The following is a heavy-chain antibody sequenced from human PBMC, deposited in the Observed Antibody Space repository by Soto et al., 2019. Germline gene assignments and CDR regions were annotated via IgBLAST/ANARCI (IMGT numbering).Heavy chain of an antibody. CDR3: ATGTRGGYNYWYFDL. Sequence: QVQLVQSGAELKKPGSSVKVSCKASGGTFGNFAISWVRQAPGQGPEWVAGIIPIYGTSNYADDFRGRITLTADESTSTAYRELSSLRSEDTAIYYCATGTRGGYNYWYFDLWGRGTQVTVSS. D-gene: IGHD1-7*01. V-gene: IGHV1-69*01. CDR2: IIPIYGTS. J-gene: IGHJ2*01. CDR1: GGTFGNFA.